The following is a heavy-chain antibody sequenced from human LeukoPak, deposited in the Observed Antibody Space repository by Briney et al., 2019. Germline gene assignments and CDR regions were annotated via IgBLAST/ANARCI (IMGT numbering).Heavy chain of an antibody. V-gene: IGHV4-31*01. CDR3: ARDTVEQWLDDYYYYYGMDV. J-gene: IGHJ6*02. D-gene: IGHD6-19*01. CDR2: IYYSGST. Sequence: KASETLSLTCTVSGGSISSGGYYWSWIRQHPGKGLEWIGYIYYSGSTYYNPSLKSQVTISVDTSKNQFSLKLSSVTAADTAVYYCARDTVEQWLDDYYYYYGMDVWGQGTTVTVSS. CDR1: GGSISSGGYY.